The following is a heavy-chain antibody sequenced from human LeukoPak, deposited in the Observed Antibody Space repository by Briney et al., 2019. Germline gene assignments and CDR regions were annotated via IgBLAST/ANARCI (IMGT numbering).Heavy chain of an antibody. CDR2: INGNGGST. CDR3: ARDQNYYDSSGYRDY. CDR1: GFTFDDYG. Sequence: GGSLRLSCAASGFTFDDYGMSWVRQAPGKGLEWVSGINGNGGSTGYGDSMKGRFTISRDNSKNTLYLQMNSLRAEDTAVYYCARDQNYYDSSGYRDYWGQGTLVTVSS. J-gene: IGHJ4*02. V-gene: IGHV3-20*04. D-gene: IGHD3-22*01.